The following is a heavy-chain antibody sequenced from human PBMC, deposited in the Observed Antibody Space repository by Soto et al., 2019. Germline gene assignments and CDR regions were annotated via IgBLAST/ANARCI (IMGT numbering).Heavy chain of an antibody. CDR1: GGSISSYY. D-gene: IGHD7-27*01. CDR3: AREGPISGELAPYYFDY. Sequence: SETLSLTCTVSGGSISSYYWSWIRQPPGKGLEWIGYIYYSGSTNYNPSLKSRVTISVDTSKNQFSLKLSSVTAADTAVYYCAREGPISGELAPYYFDYWGQGTLVTVSS. V-gene: IGHV4-59*01. J-gene: IGHJ4*02. CDR2: IYYSGST.